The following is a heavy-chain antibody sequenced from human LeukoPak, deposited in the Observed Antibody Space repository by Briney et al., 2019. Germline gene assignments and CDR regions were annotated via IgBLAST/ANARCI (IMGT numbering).Heavy chain of an antibody. CDR3: ARREGHY. Sequence: GGSLRLSCTASGFDFGGLWMSWVRQAPGKGLEWVGRIISKTDGGTTSYAAPVKGRFTISRDNSKNTLYLQMNSLRAEDTAVYYCARREGHYWGQGTLVAVSS. CDR1: GFDFGGLW. V-gene: IGHV3-15*01. J-gene: IGHJ4*02. CDR2: IISKTDGGTT.